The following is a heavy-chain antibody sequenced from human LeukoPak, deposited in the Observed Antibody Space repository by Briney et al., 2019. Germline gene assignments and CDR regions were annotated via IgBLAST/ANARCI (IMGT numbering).Heavy chain of an antibody. D-gene: IGHD4-17*01. CDR3: ARYAPNYGDYYFDY. CDR1: GGSFSGCY. V-gene: IGHV4-34*01. Sequence: SETLSLTYAVYGGSFSGCYWSWIRQPPGKGLEWIGEINHSGSTNYNPSLKSRVTISVDTSKNQFSLKLSSVTAADTAVYYCARYAPNYGDYYFDYWGQGTLVTVSS. J-gene: IGHJ4*02. CDR2: INHSGST.